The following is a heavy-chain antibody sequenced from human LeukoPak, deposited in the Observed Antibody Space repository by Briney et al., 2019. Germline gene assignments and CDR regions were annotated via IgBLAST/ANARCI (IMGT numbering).Heavy chain of an antibody. D-gene: IGHD3-3*01. CDR3: ARTLRFFRFLDV. V-gene: IGHV3-7*03. Sequence: GGSLRLSCAASGFTFSNYWMSWVRQALEKGLEWVANIKPDGSETYSVDSVKGRFTISRDNAKNSLYLQMNSLRAEDTAVYYCARTLRFFRFLDVWGQGTTVTVSS. CDR1: GFTFSNYW. CDR2: IKPDGSET. J-gene: IGHJ6*02.